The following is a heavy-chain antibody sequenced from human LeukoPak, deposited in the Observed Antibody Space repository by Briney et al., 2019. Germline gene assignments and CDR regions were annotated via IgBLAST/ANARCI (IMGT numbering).Heavy chain of an antibody. V-gene: IGHV5-51*01. CDR1: GYSFTNYW. CDR2: IYPDDSDI. CDR3: ARQGRGSRSPNAFDV. Sequence: GESLKISCKGSGYSFTNYWIGWVRQMPGKGLQWMGIIYPDDSDIRYSPSLQGQVTISADKSIITAYLKWSCLKASDTAMYYCARQGRGSRSPNAFDVWGQGTMFTVSS. D-gene: IGHD3-10*01. J-gene: IGHJ3*01.